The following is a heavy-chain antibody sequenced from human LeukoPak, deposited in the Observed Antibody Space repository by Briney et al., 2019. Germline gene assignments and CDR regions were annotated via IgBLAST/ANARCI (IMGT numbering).Heavy chain of an antibody. D-gene: IGHD4-17*01. CDR1: GYTFTGYY. V-gene: IGHV1-2*02. CDR2: INPNSGGT. J-gene: IGHJ5*02. Sequence: ASVKVSCKASGYTFTGYYMHWVRQAPGQGLKWMGWINPNSGGTNYAQKFQGRVTMTRDTSISTAYMELSRLRSDDTAVYYCARDSTTVTSRTGWFDPWGQGTLVTVSS. CDR3: ARDSTTVTSRTGWFDP.